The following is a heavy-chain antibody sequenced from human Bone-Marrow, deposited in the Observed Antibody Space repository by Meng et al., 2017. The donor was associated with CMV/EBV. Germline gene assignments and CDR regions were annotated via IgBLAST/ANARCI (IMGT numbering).Heavy chain of an antibody. D-gene: IGHD1-26*01. CDR2: ISASAGST. V-gene: IGHV3-23*01. CDR3: ARRKDSGSYSYFDY. CDR1: GFTFSNYA. Sequence: AAGFTFSNYAMSWVRQAPGKGLEWVTGISASAGSTYYANSVKGRFIISRDNSKNTLYLQMNSLRAEDTAVYHCARRKDSGSYSYFDYWGQGTLVTVSS. J-gene: IGHJ4*02.